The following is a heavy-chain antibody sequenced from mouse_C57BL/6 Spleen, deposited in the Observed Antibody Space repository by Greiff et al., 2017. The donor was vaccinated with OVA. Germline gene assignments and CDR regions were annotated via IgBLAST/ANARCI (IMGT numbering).Heavy chain of an antibody. Sequence: EVQLQQSGPELVKPGVSVKISCKASGYTFTDYYMNWVKQSHGKSLEWIGDINPNNGGTSYNQKFKGKATLTVDKSSSTAYMELRSLTSEDSAVYYCARSGRGTRVTFFDYWGQGTTLTVSS. CDR1: GYTFTDYY. CDR3: ARSGRGTRVTFFDY. J-gene: IGHJ2*01. V-gene: IGHV1-26*01. D-gene: IGHD2-1*01. CDR2: INPNNGGT.